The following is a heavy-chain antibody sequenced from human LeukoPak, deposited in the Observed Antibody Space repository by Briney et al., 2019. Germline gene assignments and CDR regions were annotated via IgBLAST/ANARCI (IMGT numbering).Heavy chain of an antibody. D-gene: IGHD3-3*01. Sequence: SETLSLTCAVHGGSFSGYYWSWIRQPPGKGLEWIGEINHSGSTNYNPSLKSRVTISVDTSKNQFSLKLSSVTAADTAVYYCARGPYDFWSGYPNWFDPWGQGTLVTVSS. J-gene: IGHJ5*02. CDR2: INHSGST. V-gene: IGHV4-34*01. CDR1: GGSFSGYY. CDR3: ARGPYDFWSGYPNWFDP.